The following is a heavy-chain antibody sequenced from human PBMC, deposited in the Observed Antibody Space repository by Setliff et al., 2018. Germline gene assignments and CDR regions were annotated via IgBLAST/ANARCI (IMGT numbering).Heavy chain of an antibody. CDR3: ASEPSDSSSWPVIGY. J-gene: IGHJ4*02. CDR1: GGSFSDYY. D-gene: IGHD6-13*01. CDR2: IYHSGST. V-gene: IGHV4-34*01. Sequence: SETLSLTCAVYGGSFSDYYWTWIRQPPGKGLEWIGSIYHSGSTYYNPSLKSRVTISVDTSKNQFSLKLSSVTAADTAVYYCASEPSDSSSWPVIGYWGQGTLVTVSS.